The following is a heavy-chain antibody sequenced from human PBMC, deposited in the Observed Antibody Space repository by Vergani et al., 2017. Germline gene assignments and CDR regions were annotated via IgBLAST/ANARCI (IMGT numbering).Heavy chain of an antibody. CDR2: IIPIFGTA. V-gene: IGHV1-69*01. CDR3: ARSIAAAGPIDY. J-gene: IGHJ4*03. Sequence: QVQLVQSGAEVKKPGSSVKVSCKASGGTFSSYAISWVRQAPGQGLEWMGGIIPIFGTANYAQKFQGRVTITADESTSTAYMELSRLGSEDTAVYYCARSIAAAGPIDYWGQGTTVTVSS. CDR1: GGTFSSYA. D-gene: IGHD6-13*01.